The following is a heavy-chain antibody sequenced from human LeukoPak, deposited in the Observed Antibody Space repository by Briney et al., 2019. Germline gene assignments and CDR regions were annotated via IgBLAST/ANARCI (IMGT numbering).Heavy chain of an antibody. CDR3: ARHEGWFDP. CDR2: IYYSGST. CDR1: GGSISSSSYY. J-gene: IGHJ5*02. Sequence: SGTLSLTCTVSGGSISSSSYYWGWIRQPPGKGLEWIGSIYYSGSTYYNPSLKSRVTISVDTSKNQFSLKLSSVTAADTAVYYCARHEGWFDPWGQGTLVTVSS. V-gene: IGHV4-39*01.